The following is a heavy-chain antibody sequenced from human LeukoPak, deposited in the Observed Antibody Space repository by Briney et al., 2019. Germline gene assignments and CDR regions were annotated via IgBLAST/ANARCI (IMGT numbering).Heavy chain of an antibody. Sequence: ASVKVSCKASGYTFTSYGISWVRQAPGQGLEWMGWISAYNGNTNYAQKLQGRVTMTTDTSTSTAYMELRSLRSDDTAVYYCARDLQTISQALRYFDWLLKGYGMDVWGQGTTVTVSS. D-gene: IGHD3-9*01. CDR3: ARDLQTISQALRYFDWLLKGYGMDV. J-gene: IGHJ6*02. V-gene: IGHV1-18*01. CDR1: GYTFTSYG. CDR2: ISAYNGNT.